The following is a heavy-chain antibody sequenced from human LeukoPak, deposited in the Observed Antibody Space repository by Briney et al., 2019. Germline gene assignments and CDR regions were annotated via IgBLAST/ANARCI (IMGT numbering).Heavy chain of an antibody. V-gene: IGHV4-59*01. D-gene: IGHD2-2*01. Sequence: SETLSLTCTVSGGSISSYYWSWIRQPPGKGLEWIGYIYYSGSTNYNPSLKSRVTISVDTSKNQCSLKLSSVTAADTAVYYCARGSSIVVVEGFFDYWGQGTLVTVSS. CDR1: GGSISSYY. CDR2: IYYSGST. CDR3: ARGSSIVVVEGFFDY. J-gene: IGHJ4*02.